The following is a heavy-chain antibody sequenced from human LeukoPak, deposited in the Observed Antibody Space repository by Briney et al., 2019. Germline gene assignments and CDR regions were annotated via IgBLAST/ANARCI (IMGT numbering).Heavy chain of an antibody. Sequence: SQTLSLTCTVSGGSISSGSYYWSWIRQPAGKGLEWIGRIYTSGRTNYNPSLKSRVTISVDTSKNQFSLKLSSVTAADTAVYYCARARSEVVPAAIRYYYYYYMDVWGKGTTVTVSS. V-gene: IGHV4-61*02. D-gene: IGHD2-2*01. CDR3: ARARSEVVPAAIRYYYYYYMDV. CDR1: GGSISSGSYY. CDR2: IYTSGRT. J-gene: IGHJ6*03.